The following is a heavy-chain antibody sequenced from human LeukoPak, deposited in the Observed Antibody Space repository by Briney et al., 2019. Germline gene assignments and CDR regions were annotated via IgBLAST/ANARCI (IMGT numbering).Heavy chain of an antibody. V-gene: IGHV3-30*18. CDR1: GFTFSSYG. CDR3: AKSRSDVVDY. D-gene: IGHD3-3*01. CDR2: ISYDGSNK. Sequence: TGRSLRLSCAASGFTFSSYGMHWVRQAPGKGLEWVAVISYDGSNKYYADSVKGRFTISRDNSKNTLYLQMNSLRAEDTAVYYCAKSRSDVVDYWGQGTLATVSS. J-gene: IGHJ4*02.